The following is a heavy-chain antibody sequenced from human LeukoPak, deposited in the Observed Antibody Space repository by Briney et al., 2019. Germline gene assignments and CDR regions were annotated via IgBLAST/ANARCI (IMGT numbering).Heavy chain of an antibody. D-gene: IGHD3-10*01. Sequence: PGGSLRLSCAASGFTFSDYYMSWIRQAPGKGLEWVSYISSSDSTIYYADSVKGRFTISRDNAKNSLYLQMHSLRAEDTAVYYCARDLVSADSDLWFGGGWAFDIWGQGTMVTVSS. CDR3: ARDLVSADSDLWFGGGWAFDI. J-gene: IGHJ3*02. V-gene: IGHV3-11*01. CDR1: GFTFSDYY. CDR2: ISSSDSTI.